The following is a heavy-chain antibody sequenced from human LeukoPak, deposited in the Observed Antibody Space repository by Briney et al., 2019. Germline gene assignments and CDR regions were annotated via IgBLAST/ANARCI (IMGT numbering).Heavy chain of an antibody. J-gene: IGHJ4*02. CDR3: ARDMGGGSGIFDY. D-gene: IGHD6-19*01. Sequence: SVKVSCKASGGTFSSYAISWVRQAPGQGLEWMGRIIPILGIANYAQKFQGRVTITADKSTSTAYMELSSLRSEDTAVYYCARDMGGGSGIFDYWGQGTLVTVSS. CDR2: IIPILGIA. CDR1: GGTFSSYA. V-gene: IGHV1-69*04.